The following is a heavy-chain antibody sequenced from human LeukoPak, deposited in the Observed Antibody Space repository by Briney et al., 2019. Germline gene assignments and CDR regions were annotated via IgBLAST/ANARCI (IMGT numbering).Heavy chain of an antibody. V-gene: IGHV3-74*01. D-gene: IGHD4-23*01. J-gene: IGHJ4*02. Sequence: GGSLRLSCAASGFTFSSYWMHWVRQAPGKGLEWVLGMNTDGSNTRYADSVKGRFTISRDHAKNTLYLQMSSLRAEDTAVFYCARGSGNSYFDYWGLGTLVTVSS. CDR2: MNTDGSNT. CDR1: GFTFSSYW. CDR3: ARGSGNSYFDY.